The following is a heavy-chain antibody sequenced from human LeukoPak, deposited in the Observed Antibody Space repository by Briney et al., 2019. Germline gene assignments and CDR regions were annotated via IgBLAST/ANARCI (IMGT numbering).Heavy chain of an antibody. CDR3: TKELHVAVAVADYYYFYMDV. CDR2: INGGGNTT. CDR1: GFAFSSFA. V-gene: IGHV3-23*01. J-gene: IGHJ6*03. Sequence: GGSLRLPCAASGFAFSSFAMGWVRQSPGKGLEWLSTINGGGNTTFYADSVQGRFTISRDNSKNTLYLHMDSLRPDDTAIYYCTKELHVAVAVADYYYFYMDVWGRGTAVTVSS. D-gene: IGHD6-19*01.